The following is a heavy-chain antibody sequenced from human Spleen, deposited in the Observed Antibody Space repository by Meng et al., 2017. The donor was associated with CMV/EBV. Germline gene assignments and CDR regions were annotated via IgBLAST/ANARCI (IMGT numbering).Heavy chain of an antibody. D-gene: IGHD5-12*01. V-gene: IGHV1-8*01. CDR2: MSPKSGDT. CDR1: GYNFTNFD. Sequence: QVQLVQSGAEVKKPGASLKTPCKASGYNFTNFDLTWVRQATGQGLQWMVWMSPKSGDTGYAQNLQGRVTMTSNTSTSTAYMELRSLRSDDTAVYYCARTYSGYDRFDYWGQGTLVTVSS. CDR3: ARTYSGYDRFDY. J-gene: IGHJ4*02.